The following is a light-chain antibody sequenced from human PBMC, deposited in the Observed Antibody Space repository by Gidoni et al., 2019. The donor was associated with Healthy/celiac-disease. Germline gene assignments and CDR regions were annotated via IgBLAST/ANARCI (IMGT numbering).Light chain of an antibody. Sequence: TVLTQSLGTQSLSPGARATLSCRASLSVSSSYFAWYRQKPSQAPRLLIYGASSRATGNPDTFGGSESGTDFTLSVSRLVPKYLAMYYCQQYGSSPRTFGQGTKVEIK. CDR1: LSVSSSY. CDR2: GAS. V-gene: IGKV3-20*01. J-gene: IGKJ1*01. CDR3: QQYGSSPRT.